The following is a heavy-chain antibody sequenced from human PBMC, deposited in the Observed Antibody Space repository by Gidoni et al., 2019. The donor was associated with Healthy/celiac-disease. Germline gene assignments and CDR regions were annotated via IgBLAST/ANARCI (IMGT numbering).Heavy chain of an antibody. V-gene: IGHV3-30-3*01. CDR1: GFTFSSYA. J-gene: IGHJ6*03. CDR2: ISYDGSNK. D-gene: IGHD3-9*01. CDR3: ARDGVLRYFPNYYYYYMDV. Sequence: SLRLSCAASGFTFSSYAMHWVRQAPGKGLEWVAVISYDGSNKYYADSVKGRFTISRDNSKNTLYLQMNSLRAEDTAVYYCARDGVLRYFPNYYYYYMDVWGKGTTVTVSS.